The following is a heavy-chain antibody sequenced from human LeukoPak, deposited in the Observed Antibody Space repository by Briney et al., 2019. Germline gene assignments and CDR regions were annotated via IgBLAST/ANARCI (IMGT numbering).Heavy chain of an antibody. D-gene: IGHD5-18*01. CDR2: IIPIFGTA. V-gene: IGHV1-69*06. CDR3: ARGDGYSSPYYFDY. CDR1: GGTFSSYA. J-gene: IGHJ4*02. Sequence: ASVKVSCKASGGTFSSYAISWVRQAPGQGLEWMGGIIPIFGTANYAQKFQGRVTITADKSTSTAYMELSNLRSEDTAVYYCARGDGYSSPYYFDYWGQGTLVTVSS.